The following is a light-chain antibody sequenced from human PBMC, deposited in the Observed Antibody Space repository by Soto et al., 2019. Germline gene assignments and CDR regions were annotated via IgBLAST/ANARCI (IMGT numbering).Light chain of an antibody. CDR3: QQYYSYPLT. V-gene: IGKV1-8*01. Sequence: AIRMTQSPSSFSASTGDRVTITCRASQGISSYLAWYQQKPGRAPKLLIYAASILQSGVPSRFSGSGSGTDFTLTISCLQSEDFATYYCQQYYSYPLTFCGGTKVEIK. J-gene: IGKJ4*01. CDR2: AAS. CDR1: QGISSY.